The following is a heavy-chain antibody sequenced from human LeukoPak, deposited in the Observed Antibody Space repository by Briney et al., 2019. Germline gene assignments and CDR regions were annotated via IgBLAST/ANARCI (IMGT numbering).Heavy chain of an antibody. D-gene: IGHD1-26*01. Sequence: GGSLRLSCAPSGFTFSSYGMHWVRQAPGKGLGWVAFIRYDGSNKYYADSVKGRFTISRDNSKNTLYLQMDSLRAEDTAVYYCARDPTSSWETAFDIWGQGTMVTVSS. CDR3: ARDPTSSWETAFDI. CDR1: GFTFSSYG. CDR2: IRYDGSNK. V-gene: IGHV3-30*02. J-gene: IGHJ3*02.